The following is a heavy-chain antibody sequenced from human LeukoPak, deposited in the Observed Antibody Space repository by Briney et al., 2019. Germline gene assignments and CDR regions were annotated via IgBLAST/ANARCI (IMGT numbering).Heavy chain of an antibody. J-gene: IGHJ3*02. CDR3: ARASSGSYSNRDAFAI. CDR2: INPSGGST. D-gene: IGHD1-26*01. V-gene: IGHV1-46*01. Sequence: ASVKVSCTASGYTFTTYYIHWVRQAPGQGLEWMGIINPSGGSTSYAQKFQGRVTMTRDMSTTTVYMELNSLRSEDTAVYYCARASSGSYSNRDAFAIWGQGTMVTVSS. CDR1: GYTFTTYY.